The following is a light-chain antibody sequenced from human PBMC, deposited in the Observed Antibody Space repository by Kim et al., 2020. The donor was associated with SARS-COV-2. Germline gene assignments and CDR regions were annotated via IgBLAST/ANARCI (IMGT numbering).Light chain of an antibody. J-gene: IGLJ3*02. Sequence: GQSITISCTGTSSDVGRYNIVSWYQQYPGKAPKLMIYEGSKRPSGVSNRLSGSKSVNTASLTISGLQAEDEADYYCCSYAGNSTWVFGGGTQLTVL. V-gene: IGLV2-23*01. CDR1: SSDVGRYNI. CDR3: CSYAGNSTWV. CDR2: EGS.